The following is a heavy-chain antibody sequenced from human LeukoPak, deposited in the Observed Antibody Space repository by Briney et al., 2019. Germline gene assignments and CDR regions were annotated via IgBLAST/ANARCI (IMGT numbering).Heavy chain of an antibody. J-gene: IGHJ4*02. D-gene: IGHD5-18*01. V-gene: IGHV1-2*02. CDR1: GYTFTGYY. CDR2: INPNSGGT. Sequence: ASVKVSCKASGYTFTGYYMHWVRQAPGQGLEWMGWINPNSGGTNYAQKFQGRVTMTRDTSISTAYMELSRLRSDDTAVYYCARVRGGYSYGFDYWGKGTLVTVSS. CDR3: ARVRGGYSYGFDY.